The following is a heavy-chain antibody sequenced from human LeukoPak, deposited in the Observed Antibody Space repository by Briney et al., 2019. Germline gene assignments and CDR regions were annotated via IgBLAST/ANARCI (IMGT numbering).Heavy chain of an antibody. D-gene: IGHD5-24*01. V-gene: IGHV3-33*06. CDR2: IWIDGSGV. CDR1: GFPFSRYG. CDR3: AKASNCYNGHYVDY. Sequence: PGGSLRLSCAASGFPFSRYGMHWVRQAPGKGLEWVAVIWIDGSGVYYADCVQGRFTISRDNSENTLYLQMDNLRAEDTAVYYCAKASNCYNGHYVDYWGQGTPVTVSS. J-gene: IGHJ4*02.